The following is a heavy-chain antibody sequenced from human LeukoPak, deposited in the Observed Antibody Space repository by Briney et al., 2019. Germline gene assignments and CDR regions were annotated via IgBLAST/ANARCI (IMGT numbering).Heavy chain of an antibody. J-gene: IGHJ1*01. D-gene: IGHD3-22*01. Sequence: SETLSLTCTVSGGSISSSSYYWGWIRQPPGKGLEWIGSIYYSGSTYYNPSLKSLVTISVDTSKNQFSLKLSSVTAADTAVYYCARAYYYDSSGYRAEYFQHWGQGTLVTVSS. CDR3: ARAYYYDSSGYRAEYFQH. V-gene: IGHV4-39*01. CDR2: IYYSGST. CDR1: GGSISSSSYY.